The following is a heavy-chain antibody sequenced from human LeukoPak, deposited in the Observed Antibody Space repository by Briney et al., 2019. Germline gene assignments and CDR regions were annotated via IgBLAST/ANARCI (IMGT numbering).Heavy chain of an antibody. V-gene: IGHV4-59*01. CDR1: GGSISSYY. CDR3: ARSLYGLPNFDY. Sequence: SETLSLTCTVSGGSISSYYWSWIRQPPGKGLEWIGYIYYSGSTNYSPSLKSRVTISVDTSKNQFSLKLSSVTAADTAVYYCARSLYGLPNFDYWGQGTLVTVSS. CDR2: IYYSGST. D-gene: IGHD3/OR15-3a*01. J-gene: IGHJ4*02.